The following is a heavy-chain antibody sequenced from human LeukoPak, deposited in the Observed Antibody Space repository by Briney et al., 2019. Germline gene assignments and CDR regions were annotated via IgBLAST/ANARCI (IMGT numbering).Heavy chain of an antibody. Sequence: PSETLSLTCTVSGGSISSSSHYWGWIRQPPGKGLEWIGTVFYSGSTYYTPSLKSRATISVDTFKNQFSLKLTSVTAADTAVYYCARLTSYDTSKRGFDYWDQGTLVTVSS. V-gene: IGHV4-39*01. CDR1: GGSISSSSHY. J-gene: IGHJ4*02. CDR3: ARLTSYDTSKRGFDY. CDR2: VFYSGST. D-gene: IGHD3-22*01.